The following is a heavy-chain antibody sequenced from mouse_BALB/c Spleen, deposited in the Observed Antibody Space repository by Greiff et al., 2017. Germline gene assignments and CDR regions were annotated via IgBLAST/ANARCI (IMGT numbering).Heavy chain of an antibody. V-gene: IGHV14-3*02. D-gene: IGHD2-10*02. Sequence: EVQLQQSGAELVKPGASVKLSCTASGFNIKDTYMHWVKQRPEQGLEWIGRIDPANGNTKYDPKFQGKATITADTSSNTAYLQLSSLTSEDTAVYYCARKPKYGNYFDYWGQGTTLTVSS. J-gene: IGHJ2*01. CDR1: GFNIKDTY. CDR2: IDPANGNT. CDR3: ARKPKYGNYFDY.